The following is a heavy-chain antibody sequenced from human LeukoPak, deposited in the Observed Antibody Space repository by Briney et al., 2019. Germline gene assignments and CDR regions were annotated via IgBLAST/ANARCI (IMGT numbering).Heavy chain of an antibody. CDR3: ARSLPGAIGAADL. CDR2: IYYSGRT. D-gene: IGHD6-13*01. Sequence: PSETLSLTCSVSGGSISSYYWNWIRQPPGKGLEWIEYIYYSGRTNYSPSLKSRVTISVDTSKNQFSLKVTSMTAADTGVYYCARSLPGAIGAADLWGQGTLVTVSS. J-gene: IGHJ5*02. V-gene: IGHV4-59*01. CDR1: GGSISSYY.